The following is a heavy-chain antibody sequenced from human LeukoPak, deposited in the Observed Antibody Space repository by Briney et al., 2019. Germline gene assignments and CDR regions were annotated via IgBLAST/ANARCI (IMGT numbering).Heavy chain of an antibody. CDR3: ASSRWYCGGDCYSSLGY. D-gene: IGHD2-21*02. J-gene: IGHJ4*02. Sequence: GGSPRLSCAASGFTFSSYWMHWVRQAPGKGLVWVSRINSDGSSTSYADSVKGRFTISRDNAKNTLYLQMNSLRAEDTAVYYCASSRWYCGGDCYSSLGYWGQGTLVTVSS. CDR2: INSDGSST. CDR1: GFTFSSYW. V-gene: IGHV3-74*01.